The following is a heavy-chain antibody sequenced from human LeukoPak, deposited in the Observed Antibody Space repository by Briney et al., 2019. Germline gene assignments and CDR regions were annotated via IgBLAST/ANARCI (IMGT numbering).Heavy chain of an antibody. Sequence: GGSLRLSCAASGFTFSSYAMSWVRQAPGKGLEWVSAISGNGGSTYYADSVKGRFTISRDNSKNTLYLQMNSLRAEDTAVYYCAKSEDYDILTGYYPLDYWGQGTLVTVSS. V-gene: IGHV3-23*01. CDR2: ISGNGGST. D-gene: IGHD3-9*01. J-gene: IGHJ4*02. CDR3: AKSEDYDILTGYYPLDY. CDR1: GFTFSSYA.